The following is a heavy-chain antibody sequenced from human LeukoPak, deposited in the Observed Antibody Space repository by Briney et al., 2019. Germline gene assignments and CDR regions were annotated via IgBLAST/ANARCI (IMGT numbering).Heavy chain of an antibody. CDR2: ISYDGSNK. Sequence: GRSLRLSCAASGFTFSSYAMHWVRQAPGKGLEWVAVISYDGSNKYYADSVKGRFTISRDNSKNTLYLQMNSLRAEDTAVYYCAREPITMVRGVMDYWGQGTLVTVSS. D-gene: IGHD3-10*01. CDR3: AREPITMVRGVMDY. J-gene: IGHJ4*02. CDR1: GFTFSSYA. V-gene: IGHV3-30-3*01.